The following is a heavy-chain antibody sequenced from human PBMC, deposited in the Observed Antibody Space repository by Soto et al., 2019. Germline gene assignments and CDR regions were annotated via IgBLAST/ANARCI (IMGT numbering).Heavy chain of an antibody. Sequence: QVQLQESGPGLVKPSETLSLTCTVSGGSISSYYWSWIRQPPGKGLEWIGYISYSGSTNYNPSLTSRVARSVDTSKNQFSLTLSSVTAADTAVYYCARIYCGGDCYTTWYFDLWGRGALVTVSS. CDR1: GGSISSYY. D-gene: IGHD2-21*02. CDR2: ISYSGST. J-gene: IGHJ2*01. CDR3: ARIYCGGDCYTTWYFDL. V-gene: IGHV4-59*01.